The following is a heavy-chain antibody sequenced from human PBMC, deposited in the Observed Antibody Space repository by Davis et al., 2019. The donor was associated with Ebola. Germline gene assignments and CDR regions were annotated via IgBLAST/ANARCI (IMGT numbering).Heavy chain of an antibody. D-gene: IGHD6-13*01. CDR3: AKQRGSSWWDFDD. J-gene: IGHJ4*02. CDR1: GFTFSSFG. Sequence: GGSLRLSCTASGFTFSSFGMHWVRQAPGKGLEWVAVIWYDGSNKYHADSVKGRFTISRDNSKNTLYLQMNSLRAEDTGLYYCAKQRGSSWWDFDDWAQGILVTVSS. V-gene: IGHV3-30*02. CDR2: IWYDGSNK.